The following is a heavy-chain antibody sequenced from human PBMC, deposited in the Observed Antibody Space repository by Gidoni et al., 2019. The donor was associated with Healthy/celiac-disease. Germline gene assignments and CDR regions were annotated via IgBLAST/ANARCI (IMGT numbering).Heavy chain of an antibody. Sequence: QVQLQQWGAGLLKPSEPLSLTCAVYGGSFSGYYWSWLRQPPGKGREWIGEIKHSGSTNYNPSLKSRVTIAVDTSKNQFSLKLSSVTAADTAVYYCARGGRRLLDPETYYYMDVWGKGTTVTVSS. J-gene: IGHJ6*03. D-gene: IGHD3-10*01. CDR2: IKHSGST. CDR3: ARGGRRLLDPETYYYMDV. CDR1: GGSFSGYY. V-gene: IGHV4-34*01.